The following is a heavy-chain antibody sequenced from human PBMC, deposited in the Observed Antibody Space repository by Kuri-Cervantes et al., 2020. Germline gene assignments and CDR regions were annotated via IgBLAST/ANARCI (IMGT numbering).Heavy chain of an antibody. D-gene: IGHD3-3*01. CDR1: GFTFSSYS. CDR3: ARDGGRLRFLEWSYYYYMDV. Sequence: GGSLRLSCAASGFTFSSYSMNWVRQAPGKGLEWVSSISSSSSYIYYADSVKGRFTFSRDNAKNSLYLQMNSLRAEDTAVYYCARDGGRLRFLEWSYYYYMDVWGKGTTVTVSS. J-gene: IGHJ6*03. V-gene: IGHV3-21*01. CDR2: ISSSSSYI.